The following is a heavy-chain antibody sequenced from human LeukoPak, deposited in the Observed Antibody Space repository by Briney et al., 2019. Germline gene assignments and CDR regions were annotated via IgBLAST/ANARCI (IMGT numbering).Heavy chain of an antibody. V-gene: IGHV1-2*02. Sequence: HRASVKVSCKASGYTFTGYYMHWVRQAPGQGLEWMGWINPNSGGTNYAQKLQGRVTMTTDTSTSTAYMELRSLRSDDTAVYYCARGAAARPRWFDPWGQGTLVTVSS. CDR3: ARGAAARPRWFDP. J-gene: IGHJ5*02. CDR2: INPNSGGT. D-gene: IGHD6-6*01. CDR1: GYTFTGYY.